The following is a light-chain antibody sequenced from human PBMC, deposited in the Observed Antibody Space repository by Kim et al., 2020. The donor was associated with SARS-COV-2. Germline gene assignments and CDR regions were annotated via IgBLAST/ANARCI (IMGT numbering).Light chain of an antibody. V-gene: IGKV3-15*01. J-gene: IGKJ4*01. CDR2: GAS. CDR1: QTVSSN. Sequence: VSPGESATLSCRANQTVSSNLAWYQQKPGQAPRLLIYGASTRATGIPARFSGSGSGTEFTLTISTLQSEDLAVYYCQQYNNWPLTFGGGTKVDIK. CDR3: QQYNNWPLT.